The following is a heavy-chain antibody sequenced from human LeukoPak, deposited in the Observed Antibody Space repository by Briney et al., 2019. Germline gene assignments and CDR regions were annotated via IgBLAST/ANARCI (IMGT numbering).Heavy chain of an antibody. V-gene: IGHV1-69*13. CDR1: GGTFSSYA. CDR2: IIPIFGTA. J-gene: IGHJ4*02. D-gene: IGHD2-2*01. Sequence: SVKVSCKASGGTFSSYAISWVRQAPGQGLEWMGGIIPIFGTANYAQKFQGRVMITADESTSTAYMELSSLRSEDTAVYYCARDRPAEDCSSTSCYWDWGQGTLVTVSS. CDR3: ARDRPAEDCSSTSCYWD.